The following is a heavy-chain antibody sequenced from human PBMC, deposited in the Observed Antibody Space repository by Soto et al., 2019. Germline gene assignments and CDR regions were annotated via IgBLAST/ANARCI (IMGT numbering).Heavy chain of an antibody. V-gene: IGHV3-23*01. CDR1: GFTFSSYA. CDR3: AKDKGKYFINGVCYTHAFDI. D-gene: IGHD2-8*01. J-gene: IGHJ3*02. Sequence: PGGSLRLSCAASGFTFSSYAMSWVRQAPGKGLEWVSAISGSGGSTYYADSVKGRFTISRDNSKNTLYLQMNSLRAEDTAVYYCAKDKGKYFINGVCYTHAFDIWRQGIMVTVS. CDR2: ISGSGGST.